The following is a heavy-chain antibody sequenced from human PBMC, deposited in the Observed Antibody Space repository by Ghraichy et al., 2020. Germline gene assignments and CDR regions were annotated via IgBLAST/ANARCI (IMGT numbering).Heavy chain of an antibody. CDR1: GGSLTNRY. Sequence: SETLSLTCTVFGGSLTNRYWNWSRQRPGKGLEWLGYLYYNANANYKPSLKSRLNISVDTSKNQVFLKLSSVTAADTAVYYCSRGDWVTPRLWGQGTLVTVSS. D-gene: IGHD4-23*01. J-gene: IGHJ4*02. V-gene: IGHV4-59*11. CDR3: SRGDWVTPRL. CDR2: LYYNANA.